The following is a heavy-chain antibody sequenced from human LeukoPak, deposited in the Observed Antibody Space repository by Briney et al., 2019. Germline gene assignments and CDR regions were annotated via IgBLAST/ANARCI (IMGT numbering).Heavy chain of an antibody. Sequence: GGSLRLSCAASTSIFTFSGHTMRWVRQAPGKGLEWVSDISPSANASYYADSVRGRFTISRDNSKNTLYLQMNSLRPEDTAVYYCAKDGGIPGTPDAFDIWDQGTEVIVSS. J-gene: IGHJ3*02. CDR3: AKDGGIPGTPDAFDI. CDR2: ISPSANAS. CDR1: TSIFTFSGHT. V-gene: IGHV3-23*01. D-gene: IGHD1-7*01.